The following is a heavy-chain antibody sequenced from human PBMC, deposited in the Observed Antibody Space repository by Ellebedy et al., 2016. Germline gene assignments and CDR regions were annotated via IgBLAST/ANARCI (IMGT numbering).Heavy chain of an antibody. V-gene: IGHV4-61*03. CDR3: ARAPPTWHLNNGMDV. CDR2: IFDIENS. Sequence: SETLSLTXTVSGGSVNTDYYYWSWIRQPPGKGLEWIGYIFDIENSNDNPSLKSRVTISVDASRKHFSLKLRSVTAADTAVYYCARAPPTWHLNNGMDVWGQGTTVTVSS. D-gene: IGHD1/OR15-1a*01. CDR1: GGSVNTDYYY. J-gene: IGHJ6*02.